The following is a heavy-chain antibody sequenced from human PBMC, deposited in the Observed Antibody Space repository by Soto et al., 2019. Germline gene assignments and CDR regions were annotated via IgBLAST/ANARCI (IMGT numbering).Heavy chain of an antibody. CDR1: GFTFTNYW. CDR2: INAEGTTT. V-gene: IGHV3-74*01. Sequence: EVQLVESGGGLVQPGGSLRLSCSASGFTFTNYWMHWVRQAPGKGLVWVSRINAEGTTTNYADSVKGRFTTSRDNAKNTLYLQMNSLGGEDTAVYYCACSARGLYGDYNWGQGTLVTVSS. J-gene: IGHJ4*02. D-gene: IGHD4-17*01. CDR3: ACSARGLYGDYN.